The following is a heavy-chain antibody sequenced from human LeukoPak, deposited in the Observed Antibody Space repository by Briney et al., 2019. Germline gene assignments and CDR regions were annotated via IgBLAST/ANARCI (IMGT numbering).Heavy chain of an antibody. CDR1: GFTFSDYY. Sequence: GGSLRLSCAASGFTFSDYYMSWIRQAPGKGLEWVSYISSSSSYTNYADSVKGRFTISRDNAENSLYLQMNSLRAEDTAVYYCARGLLAAAGIDYWGQGALVTVSS. CDR3: ARGLLAAAGIDY. J-gene: IGHJ4*02. D-gene: IGHD6-13*01. CDR2: ISSSSSYT. V-gene: IGHV3-11*06.